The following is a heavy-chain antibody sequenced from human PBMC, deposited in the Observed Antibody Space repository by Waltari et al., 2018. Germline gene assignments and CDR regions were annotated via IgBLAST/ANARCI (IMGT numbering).Heavy chain of an antibody. CDR1: GGSISSSSYY. D-gene: IGHD2-15*01. J-gene: IGHJ5*02. Sequence: QLQLQESGPGLVKPSETLSLTCTVSGGSISSSSYYWGWIRQPPGKGLEWIGSIYYSGSTYDNPSLKSRVTISVDTSKNQFSLKLSSVTAADTAVYYCARLGCSGGSCYSFYWFDPWGQGTLVTVSS. V-gene: IGHV4-39*01. CDR3: ARLGCSGGSCYSFYWFDP. CDR2: IYYSGST.